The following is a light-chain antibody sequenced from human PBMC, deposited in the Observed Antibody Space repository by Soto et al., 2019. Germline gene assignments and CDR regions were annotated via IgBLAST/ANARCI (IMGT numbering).Light chain of an antibody. Sequence: DIQMTQSPSSLSASVGDTLTITCRASQSIGKHLNWYQQKPGKXPKXXIYSVSSLQSGVPSRFSGSGSGTDLTLTINSLQPGDFETHYCQQGYSSAITFGQGTRLEIK. V-gene: IGKV1-39*01. CDR2: SVS. CDR3: QQGYSSAIT. CDR1: QSIGKH. J-gene: IGKJ5*01.